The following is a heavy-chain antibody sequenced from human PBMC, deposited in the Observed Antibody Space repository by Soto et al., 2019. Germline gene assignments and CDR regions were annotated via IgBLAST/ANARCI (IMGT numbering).Heavy chain of an antibody. V-gene: IGHV3-48*01. D-gene: IGHD4-17*01. CDR2: IKSNSSPK. J-gene: IGHJ6*02. CDR3: ARKGYGDYGVMDV. Sequence: GGSLRLSCAASGFIFSSYSMNWVRQTPGKGLEWVSYIKSNSSPKYYADSVKGRFTISRDNANNSLYLQMNSLRAEDTAVYYCARKGYGDYGVMDVWGQGTTVTVSS. CDR1: GFIFSSYS.